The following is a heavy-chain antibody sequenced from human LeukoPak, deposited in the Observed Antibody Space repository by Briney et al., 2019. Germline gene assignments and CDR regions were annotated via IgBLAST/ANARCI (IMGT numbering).Heavy chain of an antibody. CDR3: ARGYSSGLHFDY. D-gene: IGHD6-19*01. CDR1: GFTFSSYW. CDR2: IKQDGSQK. J-gene: IGHJ4*02. Sequence: PGGSLRLSCAASGFTFSSYWMSWVRQAPGKGLEWVANIKQDGSQKYYVDSVKGRFTISRDNAKNTLYLQMNSLRAEDTAVYYCARGYSSGLHFDYWGQGTLVTVSS. V-gene: IGHV3-7*01.